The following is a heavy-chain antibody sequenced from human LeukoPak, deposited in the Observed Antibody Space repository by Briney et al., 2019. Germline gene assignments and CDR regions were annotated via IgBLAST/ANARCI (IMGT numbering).Heavy chain of an antibody. CDR1: GYSISSGYY. J-gene: IGHJ5*02. Sequence: SETLSLTCTVSGYSISSGYYWGWIRQPPGKGLEWIGGIYHSGSTYYNPSLKSRVTISVDTSKDQFSLKLSSVTAADTAVYYCARDRYSGYDFHNWFDPWGQGTLVTVSS. V-gene: IGHV4-38-2*02. CDR2: IYHSGST. CDR3: ARDRYSGYDFHNWFDP. D-gene: IGHD5-12*01.